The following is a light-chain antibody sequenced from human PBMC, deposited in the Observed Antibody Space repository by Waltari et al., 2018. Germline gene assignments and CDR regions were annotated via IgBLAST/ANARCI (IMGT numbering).Light chain of an antibody. CDR2: GAS. J-gene: IGKJ2*01. Sequence: EIVMTQSPVTLSVSPGERATLSCRASQSVGTKLAWYQQKPGQAPRLLIYGASTRATGIAARFSGSGSGTEFTLTISSLQSEDFAVYYCQQYSDGYTFGQGTKLEIK. CDR3: QQYSDGYT. CDR1: QSVGTK. V-gene: IGKV3-15*01.